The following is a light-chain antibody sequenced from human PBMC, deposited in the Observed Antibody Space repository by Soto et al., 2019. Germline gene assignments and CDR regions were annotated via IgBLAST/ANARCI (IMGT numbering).Light chain of an antibody. CDR1: SSDVGGYNY. CDR3: SSYTSSSTV. CDR2: EVS. Sequence: QSALTQPASVSGSPGQSITISCTGTSSDVGGYNYVSWYQQHPGKAPKLMIYEVSNRPSGVSNRFSGSKSGNTASLTISGLQXXXXADYYCSSYTSSSTVFGTGTKLTVL. V-gene: IGLV2-14*01. J-gene: IGLJ1*01.